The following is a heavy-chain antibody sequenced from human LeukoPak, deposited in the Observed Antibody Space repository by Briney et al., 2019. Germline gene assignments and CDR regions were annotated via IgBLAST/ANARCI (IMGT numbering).Heavy chain of an antibody. V-gene: IGHV4-59*01. CDR2: IYYSGST. D-gene: IGHD2-2*01. CDR3: ARGPYCSSTSCFYYYYYMDV. J-gene: IGHJ6*03. CDR1: GGSISSYY. Sequence: SETLSLTCTVSGGSISSYYWGWIQQPPGKGLEWIGYIYYSGSTNYNPSLKSRVTISVDTSKNQFSLKLSSVTTADTAVYYCARGPYCSSTSCFYYYYYMDVWGKGTTVTVSS.